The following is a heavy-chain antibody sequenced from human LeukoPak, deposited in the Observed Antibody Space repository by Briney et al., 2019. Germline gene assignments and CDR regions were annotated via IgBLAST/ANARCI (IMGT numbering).Heavy chain of an antibody. J-gene: IGHJ4*02. CDR3: ASDTYYYDSSGMRQGF. Sequence: GGSLRLSRAASGFTFSSYGMHWVRQAPGKGLEWVAFIRYDGSNKYYADSVKGRFTISRDNSKNTLYLQMNSLRAEDTAVYYCASDTYYYDSSGMRQGFWGQGTLVTVSS. CDR1: GFTFSSYG. V-gene: IGHV3-30*02. D-gene: IGHD3-22*01. CDR2: IRYDGSNK.